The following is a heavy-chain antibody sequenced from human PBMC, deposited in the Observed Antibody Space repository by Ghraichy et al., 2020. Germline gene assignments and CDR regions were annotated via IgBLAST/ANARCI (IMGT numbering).Heavy chain of an antibody. V-gene: IGHV3-48*02. Sequence: GGSLRLSCAASGFTFSSYSMNWVRQAPGKGLEWVSYISSSSSTIYYADSVKGRFTISRDNAKNSLYLQMNSLRDEDTAVYYCARVGEYRIYYYYGMDVWGQGTTVTVSS. CDR1: GFTFSSYS. CDR2: ISSSSSTI. J-gene: IGHJ6*02. D-gene: IGHD3-16*01. CDR3: ARVGEYRIYYYYGMDV.